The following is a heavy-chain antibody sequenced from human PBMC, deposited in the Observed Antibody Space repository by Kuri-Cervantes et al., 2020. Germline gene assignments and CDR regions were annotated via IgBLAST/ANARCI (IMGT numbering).Heavy chain of an antibody. V-gene: IGHV3-53*01. J-gene: IGHJ4*02. D-gene: IGHD3-16*01. CDR3: TSQGEWGGFDY. Sequence: GESLKISCAASGFTVSSNYMSWVRQAPGKGLEWVSVIYSGGSTYYADSVKGRFTISRDNSKNTLYLQMNSLRAEDTAVYYCTSQGEWGGFDYWGQGTLVTDSS. CDR2: IYSGGST. CDR1: GFTVSSNY.